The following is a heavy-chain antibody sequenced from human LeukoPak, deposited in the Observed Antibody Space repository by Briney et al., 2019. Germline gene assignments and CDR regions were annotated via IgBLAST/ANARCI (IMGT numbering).Heavy chain of an antibody. CDR3: AREYSASEH. D-gene: IGHD4-11*01. V-gene: IGHV1-2*06. Sequence: ASVKVSCKASGYTFVGYYLHLVRQAPGQGLERMARIDPYTGNTHYAQKFQGRITVTRDTSISTTYMELSLLTSDDTALYYCAREYSASEHWGQGSLVTVSS. CDR1: GYTFVGYY. CDR2: IDPYTGNT. J-gene: IGHJ1*01.